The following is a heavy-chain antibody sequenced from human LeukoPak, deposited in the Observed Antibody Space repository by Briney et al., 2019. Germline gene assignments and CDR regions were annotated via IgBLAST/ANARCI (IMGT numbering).Heavy chain of an antibody. CDR1: GGSFSGYY. CDR3: ARGPRPTTVTTLFHFDY. J-gene: IGHJ4*02. CDR2: INHSGST. Sequence: PSETLSLTCAVYGGSFSGYYWSWIRQPPGKGLEWIGEINHSGSTNYNPSLKSRVTISVDTSKNQFSLKLSSVTAADTAVYYCARGPRPTTVTTLFHFDYWGQGTLVTVSS. V-gene: IGHV4-34*01. D-gene: IGHD4-11*01.